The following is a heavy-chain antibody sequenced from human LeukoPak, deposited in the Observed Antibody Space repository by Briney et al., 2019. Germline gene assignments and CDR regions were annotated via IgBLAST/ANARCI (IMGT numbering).Heavy chain of an antibody. Sequence: ASVKVSCKASGYTFTNYDINWVRQATGQGLEWMGWMNPNSGNTGYAQQFQGRVTMTRNTSISTAYMELSSLRSDDTAVYYCAGSLGYCTSNVCYLKYWGQGTLVTVSS. CDR2: MNPNSGNT. D-gene: IGHD2-8*01. CDR1: GYTFTNYD. V-gene: IGHV1-8*01. J-gene: IGHJ4*02. CDR3: AGSLGYCTSNVCYLKY.